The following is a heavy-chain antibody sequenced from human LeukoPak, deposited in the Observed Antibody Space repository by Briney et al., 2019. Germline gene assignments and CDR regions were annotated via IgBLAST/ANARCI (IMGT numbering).Heavy chain of an antibody. CDR1: GYTFTTSG. V-gene: IGHV1-18*01. D-gene: IGHD2-21*01. CDR3: ARDVWRRAFYYAMDV. J-gene: IGHJ6*02. CDR2: ISAKGGDP. Sequence: ASVKVSCKTSGYTFTTSGITWVRQAPGQGLEWMGWISAKGGDPNYAQKLLGRVTMTTDTSTATAYMELRSLRSDDTALYFCARDVWRRAFYYAMDVWGLGTTVAVSS.